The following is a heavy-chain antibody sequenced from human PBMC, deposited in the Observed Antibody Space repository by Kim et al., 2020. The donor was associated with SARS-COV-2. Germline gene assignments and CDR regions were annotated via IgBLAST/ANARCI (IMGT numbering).Heavy chain of an antibody. D-gene: IGHD1-26*01. CDR3: ARAHGSPDAFDI. V-gene: IGHV3-30*01. Sequence: YYADSVKGRFTISRDNAKNTLYLQMNSLRAEDTAVYYCARAHGSPDAFDIWGQGTMVTVSS. J-gene: IGHJ3*02.